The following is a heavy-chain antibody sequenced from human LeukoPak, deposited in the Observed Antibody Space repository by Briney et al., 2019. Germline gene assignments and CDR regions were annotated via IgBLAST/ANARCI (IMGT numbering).Heavy chain of an antibody. D-gene: IGHD3-22*01. Sequence: SETLSLTCAVSGVSISSGDYSWSWIRQPPGKGLEWIGYIYHSGRTFYNPSLKSRVTISVDTSKNQFSLKLSSVTAADTAVYYCARDGYYLLGWNFDLWGRGTLVTVSS. V-gene: IGHV4-30-2*01. CDR2: IYHSGRT. CDR1: GVSISSGDYS. J-gene: IGHJ2*01. CDR3: ARDGYYLLGWNFDL.